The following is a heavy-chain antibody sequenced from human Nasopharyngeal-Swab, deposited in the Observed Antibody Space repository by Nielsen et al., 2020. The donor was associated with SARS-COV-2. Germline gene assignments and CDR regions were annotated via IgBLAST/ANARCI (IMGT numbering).Heavy chain of an antibody. CDR2: IRSKAYGGTT. D-gene: IGHD6-19*01. Sequence: WIRQPPGKGLEWVGFIRSKAYGGTTEYAASAKGRFTISRDDSNSIAYLQMNSLKTEDTAVYYCTRAELGAVAGVYYFDYWGQGTLVTVSS. J-gene: IGHJ4*02. CDR3: TRAELGAVAGVYYFDY. V-gene: IGHV3-49*02.